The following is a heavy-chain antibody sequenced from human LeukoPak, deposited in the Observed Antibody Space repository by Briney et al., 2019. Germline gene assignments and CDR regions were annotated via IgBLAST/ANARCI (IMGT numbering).Heavy chain of an antibody. CDR3: ARGLSIGSSWYPRYSY. D-gene: IGHD6-13*01. Sequence: GASVKVSCKASGYTFTSYDINWVRQATGQGLEWMGWMNPNSGNTGYAQKFQGRVTMTRNTSISTAYMELSSLRSEDTAVYYCARGLSIGSSWYPRYSYWGQGTLVTVSS. V-gene: IGHV1-8*01. J-gene: IGHJ4*02. CDR1: GYTFTSYD. CDR2: MNPNSGNT.